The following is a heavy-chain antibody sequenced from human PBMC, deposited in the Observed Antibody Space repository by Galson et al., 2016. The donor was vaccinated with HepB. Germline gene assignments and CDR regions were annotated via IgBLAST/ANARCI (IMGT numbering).Heavy chain of an antibody. CDR3: AKGAYSLPESFQH. V-gene: IGHV3-23*01. D-gene: IGHD2-15*01. CDR2: ISGSGGTT. Sequence: SLRLSCAASGFTFSSYAMSWVRQPPGKGLEWVSSISGSGGTTYYADSLKGRFTISRDNSKSTLYLQMNSLRAEDTAVYYCAKGAYSLPESFQHWGQGTLVTVSS. J-gene: IGHJ1*01. CDR1: GFTFSSYA.